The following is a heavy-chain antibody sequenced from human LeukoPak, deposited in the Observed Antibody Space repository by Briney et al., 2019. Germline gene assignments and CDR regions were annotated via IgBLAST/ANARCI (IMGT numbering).Heavy chain of an antibody. J-gene: IGHJ4*02. CDR1: GGSISSGDYY. V-gene: IGHV4-30-4*01. CDR2: IYYSGST. Sequence: SSETLSLTCTVSGGSISSGDYYWSWIRQPPGKGLEWIGYIYYSGSTYYNPSLKSRVTISVDTSKNQFSLKLSSVTAADTAVYYCARGRQGSYCGGDCYPPVHNFDYWGQGTLVTVSS. CDR3: ARGRQGSYCGGDCYPPVHNFDY. D-gene: IGHD2-21*02.